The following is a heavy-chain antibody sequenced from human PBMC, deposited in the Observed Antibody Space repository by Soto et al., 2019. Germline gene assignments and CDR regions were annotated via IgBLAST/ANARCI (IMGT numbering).Heavy chain of an antibody. Sequence: GGSLRLSCAPSESTLSNVYMSWVRQPPGKGLEWVSVIYSGGSTYYADSVKGRFTISRDNSKNTLYLQMNSLRAEDTAVYYCARDRIYSSSPGSYYGMDVWGQGTTVTVSS. V-gene: IGHV3-53*01. D-gene: IGHD6-6*01. CDR2: IYSGGST. J-gene: IGHJ6*02. CDR3: ARDRIYSSSPGSYYGMDV. CDR1: ESTLSNVY.